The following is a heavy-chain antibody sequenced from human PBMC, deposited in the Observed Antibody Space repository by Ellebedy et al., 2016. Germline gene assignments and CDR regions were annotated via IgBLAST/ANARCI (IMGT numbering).Heavy chain of an antibody. CDR3: ARFAIDSGYDYRYYYYGMDV. J-gene: IGHJ6*02. CDR1: GFTFSSYG. CDR2: IWYDGSNK. Sequence: GGSLRLSCAASGFTFSSYGMHWVRQAPGKGLEWVAVIWYDGSNKYYADSVKGRFTISRDNSKNTLYLQMNSLRAEDTAVYYCARFAIDSGYDYRYYYYGMDVWGQGTTVTVSS. V-gene: IGHV3-33*01. D-gene: IGHD5-12*01.